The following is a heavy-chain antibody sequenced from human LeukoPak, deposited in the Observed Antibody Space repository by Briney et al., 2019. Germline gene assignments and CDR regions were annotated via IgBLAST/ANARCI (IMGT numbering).Heavy chain of an antibody. CDR2: IKSKTDGGTT. J-gene: IGHJ4*02. V-gene: IGHV3-15*01. CDR3: TTDTAAAH. D-gene: IGHD6-13*01. Sequence: SWIRQPPGKGLEWVGRIKSKTDGGTTDYAAPVKGRFTISRDDSKNTLYLQMNSLKTEDTAVYYCTTDTAAAHWGQGTLVTVSS.